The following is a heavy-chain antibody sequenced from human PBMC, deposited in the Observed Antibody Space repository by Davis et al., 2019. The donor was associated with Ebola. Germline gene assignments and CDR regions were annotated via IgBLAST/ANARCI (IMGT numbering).Heavy chain of an antibody. CDR1: GYTFTGYY. D-gene: IGHD2-21*01. CDR3: ARAFLDYYYYYMDV. Sequence: ASVKVSCKASGYTFTGYYMHWVGQAPGQGLEWMGWISAYNGNTIYAQKLQGRVTMTTDTSTSTAYMELRSLRSDDTAVYYCARAFLDYYYYYMDVWGKGTTVTVSS. J-gene: IGHJ6*03. CDR2: ISAYNGNT. V-gene: IGHV1-18*04.